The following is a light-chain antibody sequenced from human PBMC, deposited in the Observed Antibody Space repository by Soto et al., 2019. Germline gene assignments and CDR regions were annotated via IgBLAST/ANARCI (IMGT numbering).Light chain of an antibody. J-gene: IGLJ3*02. V-gene: IGLV1-47*02. CDR3: AAWDDSLSGWV. CDR1: SGSIASNY. Sequence: LTQPHSVSESPGKTVTISCTRSSGSIASNYVQWYQQLPGTAPKLLIFSNDQRPSGVPGRFSGSKSAASASLAVSGLRSEDEGDYYCAAWDDSLSGWVFGGGTKLTVL. CDR2: SND.